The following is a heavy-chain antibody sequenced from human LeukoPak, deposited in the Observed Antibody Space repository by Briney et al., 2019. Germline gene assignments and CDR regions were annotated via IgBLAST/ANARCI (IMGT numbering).Heavy chain of an antibody. CDR1: GGSFRGFY. D-gene: IGHD3-9*01. J-gene: IGHJ1*01. Sequence: KPSENLSLNCAVYGGSFRGFYWSWIRPPPGEGVGWVGGINHSGSTNYNPSLKSRVTISVDTSKNQFSLKLSSVTAADTAVYYCARGPAVGDLTHARYFQHWGQGTLVTVSS. V-gene: IGHV4-34*01. CDR3: ARGPAVGDLTHARYFQH. CDR2: INHSGST.